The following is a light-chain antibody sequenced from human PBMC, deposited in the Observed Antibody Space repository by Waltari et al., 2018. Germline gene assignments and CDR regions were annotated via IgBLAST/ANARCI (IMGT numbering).Light chain of an antibody. Sequence: DIVMTQSPDSLAVSLGERATLNCKSSQSLLYRSNNKNYLAWYQQKPGQPPRLLIYWASTRESGVPDRFSGSESGTDFTLTISSLQAEDVAVYYCQQYSSIPITFGGGTKVEI. V-gene: IGKV4-1*01. CDR2: WAS. CDR1: QSLLYRSNNKNY. J-gene: IGKJ4*01. CDR3: QQYSSIPIT.